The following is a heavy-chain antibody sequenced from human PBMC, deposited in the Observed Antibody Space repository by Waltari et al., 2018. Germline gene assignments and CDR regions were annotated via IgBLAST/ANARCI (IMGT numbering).Heavy chain of an antibody. Sequence: QVQLQESGPGLVKPSQTLSLTCTVPGGSISSGCYSWSWFRQHPGKGLEWIGYIYYSGSTYYNPSLKSRVTISVDTSKNQFSLKLSSVTAADTAVYYCASTPEPTNYYYGMDVWGQGTTVTVSS. CDR1: GGSISSGCYS. CDR2: IYYSGST. V-gene: IGHV4-31*03. CDR3: ASTPEPTNYYYGMDV. J-gene: IGHJ6*02.